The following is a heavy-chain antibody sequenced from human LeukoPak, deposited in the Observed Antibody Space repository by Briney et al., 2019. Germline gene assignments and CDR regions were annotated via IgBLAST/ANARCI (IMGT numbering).Heavy chain of an antibody. CDR3: ARDRYYYGSGSYYTPIPRQSYYYYGMDV. V-gene: IGHV1-18*01. J-gene: IGHJ6*02. Sequence: ASVKVSCKASGYTFTSYGISWVRQAPGQGLEWMGWISAYNGNTNYAQKLQGRVTMTTDTSTSTAYMELRSLRSDDTAVYYCARDRYYYGSGSYYTPIPRQSYYYYGMDVWGQGTTVTVSS. CDR2: ISAYNGNT. D-gene: IGHD3-10*01. CDR1: GYTFTSYG.